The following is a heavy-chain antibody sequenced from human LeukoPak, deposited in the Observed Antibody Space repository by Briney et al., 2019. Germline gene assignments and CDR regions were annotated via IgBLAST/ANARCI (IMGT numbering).Heavy chain of an antibody. CDR1: GFTFSSHA. J-gene: IGHJ4*02. CDR2: IWFDGSDK. CDR3: ARARDGHNYFDY. Sequence: GGSLRLSCAASGFTFSSHAMHWVRQAPGKGLEWVAVIWFDGSDKYHADSVKGRVTISRDNSKNTLFLQMNSLRAADTAVYYCARARDGHNYFDYWGQGTLVTVSS. V-gene: IGHV3-33*01. D-gene: IGHD5-24*01.